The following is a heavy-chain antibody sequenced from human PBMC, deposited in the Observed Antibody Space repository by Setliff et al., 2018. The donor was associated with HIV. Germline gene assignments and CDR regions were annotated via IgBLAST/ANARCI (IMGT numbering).Heavy chain of an antibody. CDR3: ARGVPLLPPHY. V-gene: IGHV4-4*07. CDR1: GGSTTYYH. J-gene: IGHJ4*02. D-gene: IGHD2-21*02. Sequence: PSETLSLTCSVSGGSTTYYHWNWIRQPAGKGLEWIGRMYYTGNTDYNPSLKSRVIMSIDTSKSQFSLKLSSVTAADTAVYYCARGVPLLPPHYWGQGTLVTVSS. CDR2: MYYTGNT.